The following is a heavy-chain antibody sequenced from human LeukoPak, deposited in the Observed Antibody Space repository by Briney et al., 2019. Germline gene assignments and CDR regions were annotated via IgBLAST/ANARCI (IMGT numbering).Heavy chain of an antibody. CDR3: ARMSTDYFDY. J-gene: IGHJ4*02. CDR1: GFTFSSYS. V-gene: IGHV3-21*01. CDR2: ISSSSSYI. Sequence: GGSLRLSCAASGFTFSSYSMNWVRQAPGKGLEWGSSISSSSSYIYYADSVKGRFTISRDNAKNSLYLQMNSLRAEDTAVYYCARMSTDYFDYWGQGTLVTVSS. D-gene: IGHD5/OR15-5a*01.